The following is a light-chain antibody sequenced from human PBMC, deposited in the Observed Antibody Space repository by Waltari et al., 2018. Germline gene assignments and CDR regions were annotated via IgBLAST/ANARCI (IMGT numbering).Light chain of an antibody. J-gene: IGKJ2*01. Sequence: EIVMTQSQATLSVSPGERAPLSCRASQSISTNLAWYQHKSGHAPSLLVYGASTRATGIPARFSGSGSGTEFSLTISSLQSEDFAVYYCQQYNNWPYTFGQGTKLEIK. V-gene: IGKV3-15*01. CDR1: QSISTN. CDR2: GAS. CDR3: QQYNNWPYT.